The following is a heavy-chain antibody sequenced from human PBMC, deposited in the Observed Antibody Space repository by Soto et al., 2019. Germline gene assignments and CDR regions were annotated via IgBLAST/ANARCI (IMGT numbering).Heavy chain of an antibody. Sequence: QVQLVQSGAEAKKPGSSVKVSCKTSGGTFSSYAINWVRQAPGQGLEWMGGIDPLFRTTNYAQKFQGRVTITADTSTYTVYMELSELRSGDTAVYYCARGGYSSTWSNLLDRSGLDVWGQGTTVTVSS. D-gene: IGHD6-13*01. CDR2: IDPLFRTT. CDR1: GGTFSSYA. CDR3: ARGGYSSTWSNLLDRSGLDV. J-gene: IGHJ6*02. V-gene: IGHV1-69*06.